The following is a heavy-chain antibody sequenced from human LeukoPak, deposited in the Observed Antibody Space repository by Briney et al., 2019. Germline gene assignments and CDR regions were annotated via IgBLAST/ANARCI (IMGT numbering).Heavy chain of an antibody. CDR3: ARARGWLVKAVGY. J-gene: IGHJ4*02. V-gene: IGHV3-7*01. Sequence: GGSLRLSCAASGFTFSSYWMSWVRQAPGKGLEWVANIKQDGSEKYYVDSVKGRFTISRDNAKNSLYLQMNSLRAEDTAVYYCARARGWLVKAVGYWGQGTLVTVSS. D-gene: IGHD6-19*01. CDR2: IKQDGSEK. CDR1: GFTFSSYW.